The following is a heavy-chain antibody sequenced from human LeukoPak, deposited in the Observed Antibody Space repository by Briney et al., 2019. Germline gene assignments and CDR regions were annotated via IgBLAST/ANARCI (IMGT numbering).Heavy chain of an antibody. D-gene: IGHD6-19*01. V-gene: IGHV3-30*01. J-gene: IGHJ5*02. CDR2: YDGSNE. CDR3: ARDGYSSGWYGWFDP. Sequence: YDGSNEYYADSVRGRFTISRDNSKNTLYLQMNSLRAEDTAVYYCARDGYSSGWYGWFDPWGQGTLVTVSS.